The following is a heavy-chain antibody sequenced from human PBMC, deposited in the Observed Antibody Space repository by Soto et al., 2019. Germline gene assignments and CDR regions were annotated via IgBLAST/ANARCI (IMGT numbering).Heavy chain of an antibody. CDR2: IYSGGST. CDR1: GFTVSSNY. V-gene: IGHV3-66*01. D-gene: IGHD4-17*01. CDR3: ARDMYGDYGDYYYGMDV. J-gene: IGHJ6*02. Sequence: EVQLVESGGGLVQPGGSLRLSCAASGFTVSSNYMSWVRQAPGKGLEWVSVIYSGGSTYYADSVKGRFTISRDNSKNTLYLQMNSLIAEDTAVYYCARDMYGDYGDYYYGMDVWGRGTTVTVSS.